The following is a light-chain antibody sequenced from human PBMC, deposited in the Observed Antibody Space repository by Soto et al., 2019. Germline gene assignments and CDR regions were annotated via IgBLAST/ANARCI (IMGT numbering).Light chain of an antibody. CDR2: GNS. Sequence: QCVLTQPPSVCGAPGQRVTISCTGSSSNIGAGYDVHWYQQLPGTAPKLLIYGNSNRPSGVPDRFSGSKSGTSASLAITGLQAEDEADYYCQSYDSSLSGYVFGTGTKVTVL. CDR3: QSYDSSLSGYV. V-gene: IGLV1-40*01. CDR1: SSNIGAGYD. J-gene: IGLJ1*01.